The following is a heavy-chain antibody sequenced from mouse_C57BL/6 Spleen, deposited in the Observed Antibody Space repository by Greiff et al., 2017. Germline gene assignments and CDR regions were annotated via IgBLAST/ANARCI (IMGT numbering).Heavy chain of an antibody. CDR1: GYTFTSYW. CDR3: ASAAQAGDMDY. CDR2: IYPGSGST. V-gene: IGHV1-55*01. Sequence: VQLQQPGAELVKPGASVKMSCKASGYTFTSYWITWVKQGPGQGLEWIGYIYPGSGSTNYNEKFKSQATLTGDTASSTAYMQLSSLTSEDSAIYYCASAAQAGDMDYWGQGTSVTVSS. D-gene: IGHD3-2*02. J-gene: IGHJ4*01.